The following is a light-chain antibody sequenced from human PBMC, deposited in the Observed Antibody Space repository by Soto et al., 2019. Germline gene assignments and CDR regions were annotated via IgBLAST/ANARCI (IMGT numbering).Light chain of an antibody. Sequence: EIVMTQSPGTLSLSPGERATLSCRASQSVSSSYLAWYQQKPGHAPGLLIYEASTRATGIPARFNGSGSETDITLTLSRLQPEDFAVYYYQQHANWPLTLSRGTKV. CDR1: QSVSSSY. V-gene: IGKV3-11*01. CDR2: EAS. CDR3: QQHANWPLT. J-gene: IGKJ4*01.